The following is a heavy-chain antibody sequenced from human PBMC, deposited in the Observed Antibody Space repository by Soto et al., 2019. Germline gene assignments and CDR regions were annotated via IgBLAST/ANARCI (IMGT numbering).Heavy chain of an antibody. J-gene: IGHJ4*02. D-gene: IGHD6-13*01. CDR1: GYTFTSYA. V-gene: IGHV1-3*01. Sequence: ASVKVSCKASGYTFTSYAMHWVRQAPGQRLEWMGWINAGNGNTKYSQKFQGRVTITRDTSASTAYMELSSLRSEDTAVYYCARVSGAAAGTFDYWGQGTLVTVSS. CDR3: ARVSGAAAGTFDY. CDR2: INAGNGNT.